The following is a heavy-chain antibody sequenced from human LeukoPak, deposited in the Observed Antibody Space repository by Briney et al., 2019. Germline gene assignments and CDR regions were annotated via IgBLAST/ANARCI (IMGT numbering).Heavy chain of an antibody. CDR3: AGRYCSSTSCYFHYYYGMDV. CDR2: VNHSGST. D-gene: IGHD2-2*01. CDR1: GVSFIGYY. Sequence: PSETLSLTCAVYGVSFIGYYWSWIRQPPGKGLEWVGEVNHSGSTNYNPSLQSRVTISVDTSKNQFSLKLSSVTAADTAVYYCAGRYCSSTSCYFHYYYGMDVWGKGTTVTVSS. J-gene: IGHJ6*04. V-gene: IGHV4-34*01.